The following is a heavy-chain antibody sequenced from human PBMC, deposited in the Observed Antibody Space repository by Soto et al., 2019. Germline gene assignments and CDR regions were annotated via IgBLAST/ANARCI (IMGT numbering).Heavy chain of an antibody. V-gene: IGHV1-69*02. CDR1: GGTFSSYT. CDR3: ARGNSGYDSDYYYYYMDV. D-gene: IGHD5-12*01. Sequence: QVQLVQSGAEVKKPGSSVKVSCKTSGGTFSSYTISWVRQAPGQGLEWMGRIIPILGIANYARKFQSRVTITADKSTSTAYMELSSLRSEDTAVYYCARGNSGYDSDYYYYYMDVWGKGTTVTVSS. CDR2: IIPILGIA. J-gene: IGHJ6*03.